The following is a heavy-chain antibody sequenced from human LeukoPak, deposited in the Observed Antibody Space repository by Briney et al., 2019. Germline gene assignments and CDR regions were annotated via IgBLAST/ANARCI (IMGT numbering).Heavy chain of an antibody. V-gene: IGHV3-23*01. D-gene: IGHD3-10*01. CDR1: GFTFSSYG. CDR3: ARGSGSYLDYFDY. Sequence: PGGTLRLSCAASGFTFSSYGMSWVRQAPGKGLEWVSAISGSGGSTYYADSVKGRFTISRDNSKNTLYLQMNSLRAEDTAVYYCARGSGSYLDYFDYWGQGTLVTVSS. J-gene: IGHJ4*02. CDR2: ISGSGGST.